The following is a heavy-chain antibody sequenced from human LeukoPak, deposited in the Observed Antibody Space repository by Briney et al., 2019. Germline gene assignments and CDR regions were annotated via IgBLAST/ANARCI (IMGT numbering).Heavy chain of an antibody. J-gene: IGHJ4*02. CDR3: ARVIVGSACLDS. Sequence: PGGSLRLSCAASRFTFSGSWMHWVCQAPGKGLVWVSRINPDGSSTDYADSVKGRFTISRDNARDTLYLQMNSLRAEDTAVYYCARVIVGSACLDSWGQGTLVTVSS. D-gene: IGHD6-19*01. CDR1: RFTFSGSW. V-gene: IGHV3-74*01. CDR2: INPDGSST.